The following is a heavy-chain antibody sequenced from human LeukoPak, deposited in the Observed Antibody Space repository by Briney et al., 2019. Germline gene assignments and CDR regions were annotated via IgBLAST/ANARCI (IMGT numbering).Heavy chain of an antibody. D-gene: IGHD2-21*02. CDR3: ARGRIVVVTAPPDY. J-gene: IGHJ4*02. Sequence: ASVKVSCKASGYTFTDYYIHWVRQAPGQGLEWMGWINPNSGGTNYAQKFQGRVTMTRDTPISTAYLELSRLTSDDTAVYYCARGRIVVVTAPPDYWGQGTLVTVSS. V-gene: IGHV1-2*02. CDR1: GYTFTDYY. CDR2: INPNSGGT.